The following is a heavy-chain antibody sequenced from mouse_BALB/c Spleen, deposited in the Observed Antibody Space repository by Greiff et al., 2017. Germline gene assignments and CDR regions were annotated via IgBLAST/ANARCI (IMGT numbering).Heavy chain of an antibody. CDR3: ARSEVRGAMDY. V-gene: IGHV5-17*02. Sequence: EVQLVESGGGLVQPGGSRKLSCAASGFTFSSFGMHWVRQAPEKGLEWVAYISSGSSTIYYADTVKGRFTISRDNPKNTLFLQMTSLRSEDTAMYYCARSEVRGAMDYWGQGTSVTVSS. D-gene: IGHD2-14*01. CDR2: ISSGSSTI. CDR1: GFTFSSFG. J-gene: IGHJ4*01.